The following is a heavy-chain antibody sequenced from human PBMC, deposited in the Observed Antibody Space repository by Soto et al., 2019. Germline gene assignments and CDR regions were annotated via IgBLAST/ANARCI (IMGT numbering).Heavy chain of an antibody. V-gene: IGHV4-39*01. CDR2: IFYLGSS. CDR1: GDSIISSGFY. Sequence: SETLSLTSTVSGDSIISSGFYWGWVRPPPGKGLEWIGSIFYLGSSYYNPSLKSRVTMSVDTSKNQFSLRLRSVTAADTALYFCARHSLALRKNNWFDPWGQGIMVTVSS. J-gene: IGHJ5*02. D-gene: IGHD3-3*02. CDR3: ARHSLALRKNNWFDP.